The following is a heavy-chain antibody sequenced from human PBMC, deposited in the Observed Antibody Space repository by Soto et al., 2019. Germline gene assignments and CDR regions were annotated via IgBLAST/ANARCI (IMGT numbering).Heavy chain of an antibody. CDR2: IIPIFGTA. Sequence: SVKVSCKASGGTFSSYAISWVRQAPGQGLEWMGGIIPIFGTANYAQKFQGRVTITADESTSTAYMELSSLRSEDTAVYYCARGKVAATLNWFDPWGQGTLVTVSS. CDR1: GGTFSSYA. J-gene: IGHJ5*02. D-gene: IGHD2-15*01. V-gene: IGHV1-69*13. CDR3: ARGKVAATLNWFDP.